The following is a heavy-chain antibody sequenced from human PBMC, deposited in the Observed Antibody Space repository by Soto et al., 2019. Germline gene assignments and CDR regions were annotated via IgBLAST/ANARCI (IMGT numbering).Heavy chain of an antibody. D-gene: IGHD2-15*01. Sequence: QLQLQESGPGLVKPSETLSLTCTVSGGSISSSSYYWGWIRQPPGKGLEWIGSIYYSGSTYYNLSPEDLKTRATDTSKNKSSLKLSAVTADYSAVYFYASLPGYCSGDGCRIDYWGQGTLVTVSS. CDR3: ASLPGYCSGDGCRIDY. V-gene: IGHV4-39*01. CDR2: IYYSGST. J-gene: IGHJ4*02. CDR1: GGSISSSSYY.